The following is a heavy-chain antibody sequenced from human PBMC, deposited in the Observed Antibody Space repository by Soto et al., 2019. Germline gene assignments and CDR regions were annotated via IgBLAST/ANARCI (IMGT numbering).Heavy chain of an antibody. J-gene: IGHJ3*02. CDR2: ISWNSGSI. D-gene: IGHD3-9*01. Sequence: EVQMVESGGGLVQPGRSLRLSCAASGFTFDDYAMHWFRQAPGKGPEWVSGISWNSGSIGYSDSVKGRFTISRDNAKNSVYLQMNGLRAEDTALYYCAKDIGDDDILTGLCGAFDIGGHGTMVTVSS. V-gene: IGHV3-9*01. CDR3: AKDIGDDDILTGLCGAFDI. CDR1: GFTFDDYA.